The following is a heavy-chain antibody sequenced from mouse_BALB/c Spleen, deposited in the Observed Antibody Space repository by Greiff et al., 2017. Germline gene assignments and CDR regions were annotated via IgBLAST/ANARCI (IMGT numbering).Heavy chain of an antibody. J-gene: IGHJ4*01. V-gene: IGHV1-69*01. CDR1: GYTFTDYW. CDR2: IDTSDSYT. D-gene: IGHD2-14*01. CDR3: AREGENYRNAMDY. Sequence: QVQLQQPGAELVMPGASVKMSCKASGYTFTDYWMHWVKQRPGQGLEWIGAIDTSDSYTSYNQKFKGKATLTVDVSSSTAYMQLSSLTSEDSAVYYCAREGENYRNAMDYWGQGTSVTVSS.